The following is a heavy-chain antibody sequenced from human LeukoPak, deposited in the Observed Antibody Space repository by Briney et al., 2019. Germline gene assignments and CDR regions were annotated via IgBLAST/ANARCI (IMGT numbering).Heavy chain of an antibody. CDR3: AKPLGGVVPSDY. CDR2: ISYDGSNK. J-gene: IGHJ4*02. D-gene: IGHD2-2*01. V-gene: IGHV3-30-3*02. Sequence: PGGSLRLSCAASGFTFSSYATHWVRQAPGKGLEWVAVISYDGSNKYYADSVKGRFTISRDNSKNTLYLQMNSLRAEDTAVYYCAKPLGGVVPSDYWGQGTLVTVSS. CDR1: GFTFSSYA.